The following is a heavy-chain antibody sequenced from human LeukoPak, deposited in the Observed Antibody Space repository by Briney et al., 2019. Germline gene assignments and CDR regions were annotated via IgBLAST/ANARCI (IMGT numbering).Heavy chain of an antibody. CDR1: GFTFSSYW. Sequence: GGSLRLSCAASGFTFSSYWMSWVRQAPGKGLEWVSSISSSSGHIYYADSVKGRLTISRDNAENSVYLQMNSLRAEDTAVYYCAGGSSTSSYYFDYWGQGTLVTVSS. D-gene: IGHD6-6*01. CDR2: ISSSSGHI. CDR3: AGGSSTSSYYFDY. J-gene: IGHJ4*02. V-gene: IGHV3-21*06.